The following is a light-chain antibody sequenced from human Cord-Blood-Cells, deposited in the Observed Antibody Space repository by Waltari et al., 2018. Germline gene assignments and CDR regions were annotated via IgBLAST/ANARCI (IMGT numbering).Light chain of an antibody. CDR3: QAWDSSHVV. J-gene: IGLJ2*01. Sequence: SYELTQPPSVSVSPGQTASITCSGDKLGDKYACWYQQQPGQSPVLVIYQDSKRPSGIPERFSGSNSGNTATLTISGTQAMDEADYYCQAWDSSHVVFGGGIKLTVL. CDR2: QDS. V-gene: IGLV3-1*01. CDR1: KLGDKY.